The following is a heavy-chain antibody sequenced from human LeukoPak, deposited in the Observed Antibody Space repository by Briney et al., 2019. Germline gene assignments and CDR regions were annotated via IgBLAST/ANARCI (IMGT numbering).Heavy chain of an antibody. CDR3: TKAKGQSWLFSHY. Sequence: GGSLRLSCAASGFTSNSYGMNWVRQAPGKGLEWVAFIQYDGSNKYYADSVKGRFTVSRDNSKSTVYLQMDDLRGEDTAIYYCTKAKGQSWLFSHYWGRGTLVTVSS. CDR1: GFTSNSYG. D-gene: IGHD3-22*01. J-gene: IGHJ4*02. CDR2: IQYDGSNK. V-gene: IGHV3-30*02.